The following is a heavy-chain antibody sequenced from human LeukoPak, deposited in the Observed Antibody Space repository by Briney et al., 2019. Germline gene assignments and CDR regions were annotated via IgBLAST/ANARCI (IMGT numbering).Heavy chain of an antibody. D-gene: IGHD6-6*01. Sequence: QPSETLSLTCTVSGGSISSYYWSWIRQPPGKGLEWIGYIYYSGSTNYNPSLKSRVTISVDTSKNQFSLKLSSVTGADTAVYYCARDRQLADAFDIWGQGTMVTVSS. J-gene: IGHJ3*02. V-gene: IGHV4-59*01. CDR3: ARDRQLADAFDI. CDR2: IYYSGST. CDR1: GGSISSYY.